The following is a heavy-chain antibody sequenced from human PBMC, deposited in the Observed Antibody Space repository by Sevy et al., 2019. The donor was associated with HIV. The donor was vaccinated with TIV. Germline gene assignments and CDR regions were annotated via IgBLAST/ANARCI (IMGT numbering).Heavy chain of an antibody. CDR2: ISYDGSDK. Sequence: GGSLRRSCAASGFAFSNYYAMHWVRQAPGKGLEWVALISYDGSDKYYADSVKGRFTISRDNFKNTLYLQMNSLTTADTAVYYCARPRANYVDHYFFYAMDVWGQGTTVTVSS. V-gene: IGHV3-30-3*01. CDR1: GFAFSNYYA. D-gene: IGHD4-17*01. J-gene: IGHJ6*02. CDR3: ARPRANYVDHYFFYAMDV.